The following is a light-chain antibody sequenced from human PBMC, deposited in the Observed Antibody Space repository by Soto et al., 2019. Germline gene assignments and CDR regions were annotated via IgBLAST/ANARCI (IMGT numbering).Light chain of an antibody. Sequence: DIQMTQSPSTLSASVGDRVTITCRASQNINNWLAWYQLKPGKPPKLLIYDAFDLESGIPSRFSGSRSGTEFTLTISSLQPDDVATYYCQQFNNYPYTLGQGTKLEIK. CDR2: DAF. J-gene: IGKJ2*01. CDR3: QQFNNYPYT. V-gene: IGKV1-5*01. CDR1: QNINNW.